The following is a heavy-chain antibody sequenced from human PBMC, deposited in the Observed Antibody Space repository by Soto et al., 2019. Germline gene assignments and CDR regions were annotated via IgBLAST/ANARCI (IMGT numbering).Heavy chain of an antibody. Sequence: ESGGGLVKPGGSLRLSCAASGFTFSSYSMNWVRQAPGKGLEWVSSISSSSSYIYYADSVKGRFTISRDNAKNSLYLQMNSLRAEDTAVYYCARDQRYYYGMDVWGQGTTVTVSS. J-gene: IGHJ6*02. V-gene: IGHV3-21*01. D-gene: IGHD6-25*01. CDR1: GFTFSSYS. CDR3: ARDQRYYYGMDV. CDR2: ISSSSSYI.